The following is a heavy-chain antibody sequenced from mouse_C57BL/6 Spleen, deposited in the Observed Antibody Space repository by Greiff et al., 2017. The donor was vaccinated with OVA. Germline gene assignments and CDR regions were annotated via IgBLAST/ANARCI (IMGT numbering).Heavy chain of an antibody. CDR3: ARYDYDVAY. J-gene: IGHJ3*01. CDR2: INPSSGYT. D-gene: IGHD2-4*01. V-gene: IGHV1-4*01. CDR1: VYTFTSYT. Sequence: VKLQQSGAELASPGASAKMSCKASVYTFTSYTMHWANQRPGQGLEWIGYINPSSGYTKYNKKFKDKATLTADKSSSTAYMQLSSLTSEDSAGYYCARYDYDVAYWGQGTLVTVSA.